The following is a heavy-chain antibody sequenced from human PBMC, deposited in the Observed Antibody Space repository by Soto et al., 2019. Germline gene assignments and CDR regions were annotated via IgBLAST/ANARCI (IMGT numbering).Heavy chain of an antibody. CDR3: AQELGLRLFQH. J-gene: IGHJ1*01. Sequence: EVQLLESGGGLVQPGGSLRLSCAASGFTFSSYAMSWVRQAPGKGLEWVSAIGGGGRSTYYADSVKGRFTISRDNSKNTLYLQMNSLRAEDTAVYYCAQELGLRLFQHWGQGTLVTVSS. D-gene: IGHD1-26*01. V-gene: IGHV3-23*01. CDR1: GFTFSSYA. CDR2: IGGGGRST.